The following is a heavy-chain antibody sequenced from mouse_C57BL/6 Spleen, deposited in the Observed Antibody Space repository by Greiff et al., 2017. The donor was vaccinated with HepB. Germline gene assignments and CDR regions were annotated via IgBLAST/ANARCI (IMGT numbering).Heavy chain of an antibody. CDR3: ARGHDGYYDY. J-gene: IGHJ2*01. D-gene: IGHD2-3*01. V-gene: IGHV1-81*01. CDR2: IYPRSGNT. Sequence: VQLKESGAELARPGASVKLSCKASGYTFTSYGISWVKQRTGQGLEWIGEIYPRSGNTYYNEKFKGKATLTADKSSSTAYMELRSLTSEDSAVYFCARGHDGYYDYWGQGTTLTVSS. CDR1: GYTFTSYG.